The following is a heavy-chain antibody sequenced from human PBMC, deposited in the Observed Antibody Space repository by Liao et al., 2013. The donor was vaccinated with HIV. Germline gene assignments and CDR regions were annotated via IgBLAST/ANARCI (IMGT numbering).Heavy chain of an antibody. CDR1: GGSISSYY. Sequence: QVQLQESGPGLVKPSETLSLTCTVSGGSISSYYWNWIRQPAGKGLEWIGRIESGGGTNYNPSLKSRLSLSIDTSKNQFSLKLKSVTAADTALYFCARDWDRAGIIVGTFDYWGLGVMVAVSS. CDR3: ARDWDRAGIIVGTFDY. D-gene: IGHD2-21*01. V-gene: IGHV4-4*07. CDR2: IESGGGT. J-gene: IGHJ4*02.